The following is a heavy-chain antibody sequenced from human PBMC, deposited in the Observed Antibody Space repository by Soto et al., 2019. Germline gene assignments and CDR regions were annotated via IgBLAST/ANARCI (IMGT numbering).Heavy chain of an antibody. Sequence: GASVKVSCKASGCTFSSYTISWVRQAPGQGLEWMGRIIPILGIANYAQKFQGRVTVTADKSTSTAYMELSSLRSEDTAVYYCASGYCSGGSCALLHAFDIWGQGTMV. J-gene: IGHJ3*02. CDR3: ASGYCSGGSCALLHAFDI. CDR1: GCTFSSYT. CDR2: IIPILGIA. D-gene: IGHD2-15*01. V-gene: IGHV1-69*02.